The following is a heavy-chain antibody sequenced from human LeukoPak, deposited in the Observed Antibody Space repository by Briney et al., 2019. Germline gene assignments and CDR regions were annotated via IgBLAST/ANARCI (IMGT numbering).Heavy chain of an antibody. Sequence: GASVKVSCKASGYTFTSYGISWVRQAPGQGLEWMGWISAYNGNTNYAQKFQGRVTMTRDTSISTAYMDLNRLTSGDTAVYFCARGRGSQSFDYWGPGTLVTVSS. V-gene: IGHV1-18*01. CDR1: GYTFTSYG. D-gene: IGHD1-26*01. J-gene: IGHJ4*02. CDR3: ARGRGSQSFDY. CDR2: ISAYNGNT.